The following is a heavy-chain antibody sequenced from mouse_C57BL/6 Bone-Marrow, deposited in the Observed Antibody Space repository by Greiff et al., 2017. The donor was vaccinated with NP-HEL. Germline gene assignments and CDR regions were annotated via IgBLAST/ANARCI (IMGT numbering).Heavy chain of an antibody. CDR2: SDPENGDT. Sequence: GQMQQDGAELVRPGASVKLSCTASGLNIKDEEREWVKQRAEKGMEGRGWSDPENGDTEYASKFQGKATITADTSSNTAYLQLSSLTSEDTAVYYCTTAAQATLYAMDYWGQGTSVTVSS. D-gene: IGHD3-2*02. CDR1: GLNIKDEE. J-gene: IGHJ4*01. V-gene: IGHV14-4*01. CDR3: TTAAQATLYAMDY.